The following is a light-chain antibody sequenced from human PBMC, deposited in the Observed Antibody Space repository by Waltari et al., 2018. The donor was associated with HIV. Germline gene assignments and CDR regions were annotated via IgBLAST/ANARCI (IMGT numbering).Light chain of an antibody. Sequence: QSVLTQPPYASGTPGQRVTISCSGSSSNVGSSAVHWYQQLPGPAPKLLIYRNNQRPSGVPDRFSGSKSGTSASLAISGLRSEDEADYYCAVWDDTLSGHLVFGGGTKLTV. CDR3: AVWDDTLSGHLV. CDR2: RNN. J-gene: IGLJ2*01. V-gene: IGLV1-47*01. CDR1: SSNVGSSA.